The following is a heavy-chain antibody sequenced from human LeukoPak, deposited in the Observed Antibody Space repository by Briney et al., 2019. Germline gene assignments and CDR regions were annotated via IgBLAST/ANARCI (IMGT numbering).Heavy chain of an antibody. CDR2: IYYSGST. CDR3: ARNYYESSGYYPWNFDY. D-gene: IGHD3-22*01. V-gene: IGHV4-39*01. CDR1: GGSISSSSYW. J-gene: IGHJ4*02. Sequence: PSETLSLTCTVSGGSISSSSYWWGWIRQPPGKGLEWIANIYYSGSTHYNPSLKSRVTISIEKSKNQFSLKLSSGTAADTAVYYCARNYYESSGYYPWNFDYWGQGTLVTVSS.